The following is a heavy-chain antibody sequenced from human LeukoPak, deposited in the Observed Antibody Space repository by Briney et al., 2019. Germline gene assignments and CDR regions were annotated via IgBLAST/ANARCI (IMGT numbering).Heavy chain of an antibody. D-gene: IGHD6-19*01. CDR2: IYYSGST. V-gene: IGHV4-39*07. CDR1: GGSISSSSNY. CDR3: ASVRGYSSGWYASGFDP. Sequence: SETLYLTCTVSGGSISSSSNYWGWIRQPPGKGLEWIGSIYYSGSTYYSSSLKSRVTISVDTSKNQFSLKLSSVTAADTAVYYCASVRGYSSGWYASGFDPWGQGTLVTVSS. J-gene: IGHJ5*02.